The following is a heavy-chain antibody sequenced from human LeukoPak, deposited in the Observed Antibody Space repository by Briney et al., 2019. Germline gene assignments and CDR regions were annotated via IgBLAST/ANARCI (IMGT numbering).Heavy chain of an antibody. J-gene: IGHJ6*02. CDR1: GYTFTSYD. V-gene: IGHV1-8*01. CDR2: MNPNSGNT. Sequence: ASVKVSCKASGYTFTSYDINWVRQATGQGLEWMGWMNPNSGNTGYAQKFQGRVTMTRNISISTAYMELRSLRSEDTAVYYCARSPPPFNYDFWSGYRHRTDGMDVWGQGTTVTVSS. CDR3: ARSPPPFNYDFWSGYRHRTDGMDV. D-gene: IGHD3-3*01.